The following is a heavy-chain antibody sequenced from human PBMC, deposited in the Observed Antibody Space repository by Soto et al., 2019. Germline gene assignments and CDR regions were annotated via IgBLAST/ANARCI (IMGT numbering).Heavy chain of an antibody. Sequence: GGSLRLSCAASGFTFSSYGMHWVRQAPGKGLEWVAVIWYDGSNKYYADSVKGRFTISRDNSKNTLYLQMNSLRAEDTAVYYCARDPQSRGYDFWSTWFDPWGQGTLVTVSS. CDR3: ARDPQSRGYDFWSTWFDP. D-gene: IGHD3-3*01. J-gene: IGHJ5*02. CDR1: GFTFSSYG. CDR2: IWYDGSNK. V-gene: IGHV3-33*01.